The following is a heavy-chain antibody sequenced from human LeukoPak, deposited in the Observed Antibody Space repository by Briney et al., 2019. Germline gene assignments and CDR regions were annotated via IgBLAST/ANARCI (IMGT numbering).Heavy chain of an antibody. J-gene: IGHJ4*02. D-gene: IGHD1-14*01. Sequence: ASVKVSCKASGYTFTSYYMHWVRQAPGQGLEWMGIINPSGGSTSYAQKFQGRVTMTRDMSTSTVYMELSSLRSEDTAVYYCARDFNLGVASIYYFDYWGQGTLVTVSS. CDR2: INPSGGST. CDR1: GYTFTSYY. V-gene: IGHV1-46*01. CDR3: ARDFNLGVASIYYFDY.